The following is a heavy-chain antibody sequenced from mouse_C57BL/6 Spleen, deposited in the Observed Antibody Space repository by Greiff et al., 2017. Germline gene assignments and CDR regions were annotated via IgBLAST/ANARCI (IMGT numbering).Heavy chain of an antibody. J-gene: IGHJ3*01. CDR3: ASLMVTTGGFAY. CDR2: INPNYGTT. V-gene: IGHV1-39*01. CDR1: GYSFTDYN. D-gene: IGHD2-2*01. Sequence: VHVKQSGPELVKPGASVKISCKASGYSFTDYNMNWVKQSNGKSLEWIGVINPNYGTTSYNQKFKGKATLTVDQSSSTAYMQLNSLTSEDSAVYYCASLMVTTGGFAYWGQGTLVTVSA.